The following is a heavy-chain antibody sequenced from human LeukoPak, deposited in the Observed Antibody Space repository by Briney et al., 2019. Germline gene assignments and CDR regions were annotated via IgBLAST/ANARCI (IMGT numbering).Heavy chain of an antibody. D-gene: IGHD3-22*01. V-gene: IGHV4-39*01. CDR2: IYYSGRT. CDR3: ARHKGYYDSSGYCDY. CDR1: GGSISSSSYY. J-gene: IGHJ4*02. Sequence: SETLSLTCTVSGGSISSSSYYWHWIRQPPGKGLEWIGSIYYSGRTYDNPSLKSRVTISVDTSKNQFSLKLSSVTAADTAVYYCARHKGYYDSSGYCDYWGQGTLVTVSS.